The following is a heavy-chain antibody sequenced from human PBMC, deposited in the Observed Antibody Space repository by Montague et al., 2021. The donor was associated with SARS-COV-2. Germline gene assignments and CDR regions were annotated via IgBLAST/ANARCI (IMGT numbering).Heavy chain of an antibody. D-gene: IGHD3-22*01. J-gene: IGHJ1*01. CDR3: ARGPKWGGSGYYYI. Sequence: SETLSLTCTVSGDSIGSSSYYWGWIRQPPGKGPEWVGSIYHDGNTYYNPSLKTRVSLSIDERKNQFSLQFYSVTVADTAVYSCARGPKWGGSGYYYIWGQGILVTVSS. V-gene: IGHV4-39*01. CDR2: IYHDGNT. CDR1: GDSIGSSSYY.